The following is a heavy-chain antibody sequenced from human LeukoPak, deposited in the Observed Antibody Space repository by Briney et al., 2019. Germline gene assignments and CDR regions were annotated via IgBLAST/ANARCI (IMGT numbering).Heavy chain of an antibody. CDR3: ARDKEGAAAGTQDY. Sequence: PGGSLRLSCAASGFTFSSYAMHWVRQAPGKGLEGVAVISYDGSNKYYADSVKGRFTISRDNSKNTLYLQMNSLRAEDTAVYSCARDKEGAAAGTQDYWGQGTLVTVSS. V-gene: IGHV3-30-3*01. J-gene: IGHJ4*02. D-gene: IGHD6-13*01. CDR1: GFTFSSYA. CDR2: ISYDGSNK.